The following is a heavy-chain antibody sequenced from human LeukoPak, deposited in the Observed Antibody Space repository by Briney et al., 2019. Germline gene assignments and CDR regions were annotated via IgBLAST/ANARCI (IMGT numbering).Heavy chain of an antibody. CDR1: GFTFSRYS. V-gene: IGHV3-48*01. CDR3: AGAGTTGDDAFDI. J-gene: IGHJ3*02. CDR2: ISSSSSTI. D-gene: IGHD1-1*01. Sequence: GGSLRLSCAASGFTFSRYSMNWVRQAPGKGLEWVSYISSSSSTIYYADSVKGRFTISRDNAKNSLYLQMNSLRAEDTAVYYCAGAGTTGDDAFDIWGQGTMVTVSS.